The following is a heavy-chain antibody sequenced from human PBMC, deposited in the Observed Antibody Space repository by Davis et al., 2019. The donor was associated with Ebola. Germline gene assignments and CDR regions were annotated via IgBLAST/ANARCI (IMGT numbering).Heavy chain of an antibody. CDR2: VNPSGGST. Sequence: ASVKVSCKGSGYTFTTYYMHWVRQAPGQGLEWMGIVNPSGGSTRYAQKFQGRVTMTRDTSMSTVYMELSSLRSDDTAVYYCARDYMVQGVIEEYYYYYGMDVWGQGTTVTVSS. J-gene: IGHJ6*02. D-gene: IGHD3-10*01. V-gene: IGHV1-46*01. CDR1: GYTFTTYY. CDR3: ARDYMVQGVIEEYYYYYGMDV.